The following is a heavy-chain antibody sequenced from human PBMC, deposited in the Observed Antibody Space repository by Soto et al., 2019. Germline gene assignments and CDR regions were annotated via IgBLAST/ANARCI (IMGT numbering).Heavy chain of an antibody. CDR2: TYYRSKWYS. Sequence: PSQTLSLPCALSGDSVSSSSALWNWIRQSPSGGLEWLGRTYYRSKWYSDYAVSVKSRITINPDTSQNQLSLQLSSVTPEDTAVYYCVREVAPRGFDPWGQGTLVTVSS. J-gene: IGHJ5*02. CDR3: VREVAPRGFDP. V-gene: IGHV6-1*01. D-gene: IGHD2-21*01. CDR1: GDSVSSSSAL.